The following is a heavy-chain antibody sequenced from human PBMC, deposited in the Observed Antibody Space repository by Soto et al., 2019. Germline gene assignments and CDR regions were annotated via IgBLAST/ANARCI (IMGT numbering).Heavy chain of an antibody. D-gene: IGHD2-15*01. Sequence: QITLKESGPTLVKPTQTLTLTCTFSGFSLNTRAVGVGWIRQPPGEALEWLALINWNDDERYSPSLKDRLTITKDASKNHVVLTMNNIDPVDTATYYCAHRHDLGGFDIWGQGTTVTVSS. V-gene: IGHV2-5*01. CDR1: GFSLNTRAVG. CDR2: INWNDDE. J-gene: IGHJ3*02. CDR3: AHRHDLGGFDI.